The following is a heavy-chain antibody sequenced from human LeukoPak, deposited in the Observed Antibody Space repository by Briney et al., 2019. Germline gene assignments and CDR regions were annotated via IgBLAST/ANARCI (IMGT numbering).Heavy chain of an antibody. CDR1: GFTFSSYW. V-gene: IGHV3-74*01. CDR3: AREDSSGWYYFDY. CDR2: ITSDGSTT. Sequence: PGGSLRLSCAASGFTFSSYWMHWVRQAPGKGLVWVSHITSDGSTTNYADSVKGRFSISRDTAKNTLYLQMNSLRAEDTAVYYCAREDSSGWYYFDYWGQGTLVTVSS. J-gene: IGHJ4*02. D-gene: IGHD6-19*01.